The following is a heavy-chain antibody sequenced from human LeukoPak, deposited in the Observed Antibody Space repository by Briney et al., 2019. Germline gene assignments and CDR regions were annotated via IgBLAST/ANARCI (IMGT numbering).Heavy chain of an antibody. Sequence: SETLSLTCTVSGGSISSSSYYWSWIRQPAGKGLEWIGRIYTSGSTNYNPSLKSRVTMSVDTSKNQFSLKLSSVTAADTAVYYCARDRGQSSRNWFDPWGQGTLVTVSS. J-gene: IGHJ5*02. CDR2: IYTSGST. CDR3: ARDRGQSSRNWFDP. V-gene: IGHV4-61*02. D-gene: IGHD6-6*01. CDR1: GGSISSSSYY.